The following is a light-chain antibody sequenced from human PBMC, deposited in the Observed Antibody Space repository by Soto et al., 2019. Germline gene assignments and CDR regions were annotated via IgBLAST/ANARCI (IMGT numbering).Light chain of an antibody. J-gene: IGLJ1*01. V-gene: IGLV2-14*01. CDR2: EVS. CDR1: SSDVGGYNY. CDR3: NSYTSSSTVV. Sequence: QSALTQPASVSGSPGQSITISCTGTSSDVGGYNYVSWYQQHPGKAPKPMMYEVSNRPSGVSNRFSGSKSGNTASLTISGLQSEDEAEYYCNSYTSSSTVVFGTGTKVTVL.